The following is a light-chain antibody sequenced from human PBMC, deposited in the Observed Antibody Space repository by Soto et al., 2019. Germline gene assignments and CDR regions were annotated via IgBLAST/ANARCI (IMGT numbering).Light chain of an antibody. Sequence: VFSQSPGTLSLSPGARATLSGRASRGISSNLAWYQQKPGQAPRLLIYGASTRATGIPARFSGSGSGTEFTLTISSLQSEDFAVYYCHQYNNWPPWTFGQGTKVDIK. V-gene: IGKV3-15*01. CDR1: RGISSN. CDR3: HQYNNWPPWT. CDR2: GAS. J-gene: IGKJ1*01.